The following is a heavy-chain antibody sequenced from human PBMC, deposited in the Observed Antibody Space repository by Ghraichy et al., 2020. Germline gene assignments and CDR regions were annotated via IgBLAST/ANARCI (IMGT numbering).Heavy chain of an antibody. J-gene: IGHJ6*02. D-gene: IGHD2-21*01. CDR3: VKDLVGGGFGAYGMDV. Sequence: GGSLRLSCAASGFTFSSYWMHWVRQAPGKGLVWVSRINSDGGSTTYADSVKGRFTISKDNAKNTLYLQMNSLRAEDTAVYYCVKDLVGGGFGAYGMDVWGQVTSFTLSS. CDR1: GFTFSSYW. CDR2: INSDGGST. V-gene: IGHV3-74*01.